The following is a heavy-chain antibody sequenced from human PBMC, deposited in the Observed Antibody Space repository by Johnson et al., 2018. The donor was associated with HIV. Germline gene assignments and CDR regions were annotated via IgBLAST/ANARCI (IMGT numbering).Heavy chain of an antibody. V-gene: IGHV3-30*14. D-gene: IGHD3-16*01. J-gene: IGHJ3*02. CDR3: ARGLPSGGRGAFDI. CDR1: GFTFSSYA. Sequence: VQLVESGGGVVQPGRSLRLSCAASGFTFSSYAMHWVRQAPGKGLEWVAVISYDGSNKYYADSVKGRFTISRDNSKNTLYLQMNSLRAGDTAVYYCARGLPSGGRGAFDIWGQGTMVTVSS. CDR2: ISYDGSNK.